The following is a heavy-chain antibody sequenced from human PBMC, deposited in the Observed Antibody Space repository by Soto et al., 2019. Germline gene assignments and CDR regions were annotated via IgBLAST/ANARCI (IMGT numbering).Heavy chain of an antibody. J-gene: IGHJ4*02. D-gene: IGHD3-9*01. V-gene: IGHV3-30*18. CDR2: ISYDGSNK. CDR3: AKDHYDILTGYYGPDY. Sequence: QVQLVESGGGVVQPGRSLRLSCAASGFTFSSYGIHWVRQAPGKGLEWVAVISYDGSNKYYADSVKGRFTISRDNSKNKLYLQMNSLRAEDTAVYYCAKDHYDILTGYYGPDYWGQGTLVTVSS. CDR1: GFTFSSYG.